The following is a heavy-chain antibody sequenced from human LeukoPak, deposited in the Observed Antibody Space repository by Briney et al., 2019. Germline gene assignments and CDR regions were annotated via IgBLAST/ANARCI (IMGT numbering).Heavy chain of an antibody. CDR2: IYHSGST. D-gene: IGHD2-15*01. CDR3: ARVSAYCSGGNCYFTYFDS. CDR1: GYSISSGYY. V-gene: IGHV4-38-2*02. J-gene: IGHJ4*02. Sequence: PSETLSLTCSVSGYSISSGYYWGWIRQPPGQGLEWIGSIYHSGSTHDNPSLKSRVTISVDTSKNQFSLKLTSVTAADTAVYYCARVSAYCSGGNCYFTYFDSWGRGTLVTVSS.